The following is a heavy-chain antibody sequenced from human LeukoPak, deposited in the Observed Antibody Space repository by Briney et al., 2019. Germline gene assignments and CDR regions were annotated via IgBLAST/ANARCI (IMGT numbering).Heavy chain of an antibody. J-gene: IGHJ5*02. CDR2: IIPIFGTA. CDR3: ARDRNVFWPYTGEYNWFDP. D-gene: IGHD3-16*01. Sequence: SVKVSCKASGGTFSSYAISWVRQAPGQGLEWMGRIIPIFGTANYAQKFQGRVTITTDESTSTAYMELSSLRSEDTAVYYCARDRNVFWPYTGEYNWFDPWGQGTLVTVSS. CDR1: GGTFSSYA. V-gene: IGHV1-69*05.